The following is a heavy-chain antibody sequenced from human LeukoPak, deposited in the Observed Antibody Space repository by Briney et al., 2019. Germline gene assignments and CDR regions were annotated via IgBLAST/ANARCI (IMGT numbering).Heavy chain of an antibody. V-gene: IGHV1-18*01. CDR1: GYTFTSYA. J-gene: IGHJ5*02. CDR2: ISAYNGNT. D-gene: IGHD3-10*01. Sequence: ASVKVSCKASGYTFTSYAISWVRQAPGQGLEWMGWISAYNGNTNYAQKLQGRVTMTTDTSTSTAYMELSSLRSEDTAVYYCARAEGTMVRGVMAGLNWFDPWGQGTLVTVSS. CDR3: ARAEGTMVRGVMAGLNWFDP.